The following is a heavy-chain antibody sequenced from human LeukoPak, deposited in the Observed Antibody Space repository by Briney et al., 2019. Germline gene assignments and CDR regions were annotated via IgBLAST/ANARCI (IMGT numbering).Heavy chain of an antibody. Sequence: QSGGSLRLSCTASGFTFSSYAMSWVRQAPGKGLEWVSAISGSGGNTYFADSVKDRFTISRDNSKNTVYLQMNSLRAEDTAVYYCAKHVSSTSSAPYYYGMDAWGQGTTVTVSS. CDR2: ISGSGGNT. V-gene: IGHV3-23*01. CDR1: GFTFSSYA. CDR3: AKHVSSTSSAPYYYGMDA. J-gene: IGHJ6*02. D-gene: IGHD2-2*01.